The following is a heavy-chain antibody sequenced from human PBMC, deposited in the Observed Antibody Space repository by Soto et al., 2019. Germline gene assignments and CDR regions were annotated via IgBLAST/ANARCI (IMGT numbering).Heavy chain of an antibody. CDR1: GYTLTELS. V-gene: IGHV1-24*01. CDR3: ATDVAVPDPDAFDI. J-gene: IGHJ3*02. CDR2: FDPEDGET. D-gene: IGHD5-12*01. Sequence: ASVKVSCKVSGYTLTELSMHWVRQAPGKGLEWMGGFDPEDGETIYAQKFQGRATMTEDTSTDTAYMELSSLRSEDTAVYYCATDVAVPDPDAFDIWGQGKMVTVSS.